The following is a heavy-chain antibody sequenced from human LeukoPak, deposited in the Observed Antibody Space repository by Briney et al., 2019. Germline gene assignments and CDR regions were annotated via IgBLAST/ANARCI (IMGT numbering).Heavy chain of an antibody. J-gene: IGHJ3*02. V-gene: IGHV1-2*02. CDR2: INPNSGGT. Sequence: AASVKVSCKASGYTFTGYYMHWVRQAPGQGLEWMGWINPNSGGTNYAQKFQGRVTMTRDTSISTVYMELSRLRSDDTAVYYCARERYHDAFDIWGQGTMVTVSS. CDR1: GYTFTGYY. CDR3: ARERYHDAFDI. D-gene: IGHD1-14*01.